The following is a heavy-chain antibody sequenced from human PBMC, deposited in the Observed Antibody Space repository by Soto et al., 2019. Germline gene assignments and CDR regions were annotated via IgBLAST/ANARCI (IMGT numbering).Heavy chain of an antibody. J-gene: IGHJ4*02. CDR3: ARVVRFFGGHAGY. D-gene: IGHD3-3*01. CDR1: GYTFTEFD. V-gene: IGHV1-8*01. Sequence: QVLLVQAGAAVKKPGASVNGSCKTSGYTFTEFDINWVRQAPGQVLEWMGWMNTNTGNTGSAQKFQGRVTMTRDTSSSTAYMERRRLRSEDTAVYYCARVVRFFGGHAGYWGQGTLVTVSS. CDR2: MNTNTGNT.